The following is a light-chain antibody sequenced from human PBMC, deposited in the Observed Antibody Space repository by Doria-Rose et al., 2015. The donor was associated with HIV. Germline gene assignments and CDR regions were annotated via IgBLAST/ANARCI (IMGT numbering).Light chain of an antibody. CDR1: QRFSSTY. CDR2: DGS. J-gene: IGKJ1*01. Sequence: TQSPGTLSLSPGERATLSCRASQRFSSTYLAWYQQKPGQAPSLLIYDGSTRATGIPDRYCASGSGTDFTLTINRLEPEDFALYYCHQYGTSWTFGQGTKVEI. V-gene: IGKV3-20*01. CDR3: HQYGTSWT.